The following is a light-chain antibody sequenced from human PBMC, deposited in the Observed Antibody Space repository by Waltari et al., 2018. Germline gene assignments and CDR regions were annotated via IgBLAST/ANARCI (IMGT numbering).Light chain of an antibody. J-gene: IGLJ2*01. V-gene: IGLV3-19*01. CDR2: GQN. CDR3: HSRDTSSTRF. Sequence: SSDLTQDPAVSVALGQTVRITCQGDSLRRYSASWYQQRPGQAPILVLYGQNDRPSGIPDRFSGSTSGNTASLTITGAQAEDGADYYCHSRDTSSTRFFGGGTRLTV. CDR1: SLRRYS.